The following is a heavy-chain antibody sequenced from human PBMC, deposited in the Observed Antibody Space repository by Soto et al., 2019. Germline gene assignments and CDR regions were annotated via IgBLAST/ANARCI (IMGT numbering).Heavy chain of an antibody. Sequence: QVQLQESGPGLVEPSQTLPLTCTVSGDSINNAADYWSWIRQHPARGLECIGYIYYSGITYYCPSFKSRLSMSVDTSENQFSLKLTSVTAADTAVYYCARFSAELSFLNWGQGTLVTVSS. CDR3: ARFSAELSFLN. V-gene: IGHV4-31*03. D-gene: IGHD3-16*02. CDR2: IYYSGIT. J-gene: IGHJ4*02. CDR1: GDSINNAADY.